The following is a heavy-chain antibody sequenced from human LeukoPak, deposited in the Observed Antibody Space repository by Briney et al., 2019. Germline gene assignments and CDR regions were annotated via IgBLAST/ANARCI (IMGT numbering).Heavy chain of an antibody. Sequence: SETLSLTCTVSGGSISSSSYYWGWIRQPPGKGLEWIGIIYYSGSTYYNPSLKSRVTISVDTSTNQFSLKLSSVTAADTATYYCARDLIRRNYYSGLVYWGQGTLVTVSS. CDR1: GGSISSSSYY. CDR3: ARDLIRRNYYSGLVY. D-gene: IGHD1-26*01. CDR2: IYYSGST. V-gene: IGHV4-39*07. J-gene: IGHJ4*02.